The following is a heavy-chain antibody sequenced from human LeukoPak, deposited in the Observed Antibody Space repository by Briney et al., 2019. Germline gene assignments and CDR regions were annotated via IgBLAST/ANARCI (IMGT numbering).Heavy chain of an antibody. D-gene: IGHD3-22*01. CDR3: ARERYYDSSGYTSFDY. CDR1: GYTFTGYY. V-gene: IGHV1-2*02. J-gene: IGHJ4*02. CDR2: INPNSGGT. Sequence: GASVKVSCKASGYTFTGYYMHWVRQAPGQGLEWMGWINPNSGGTNYAQKFQGRVTMTRDTSTSTVYMELSSLRSEDTAVYYCARERYYDSSGYTSFDYWGQGTLVTVSS.